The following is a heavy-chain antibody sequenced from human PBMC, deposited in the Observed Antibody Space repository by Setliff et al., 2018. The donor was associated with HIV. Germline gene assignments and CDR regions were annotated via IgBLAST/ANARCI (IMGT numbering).Heavy chain of an antibody. CDR1: GFTFNSYW. CDR3: AREATWESDY. D-gene: IGHD1-26*01. V-gene: IGHV3-7*03. J-gene: IGHJ4*02. CDR2: IKQDGSEK. Sequence: GGSLRLSCAASGFTFNSYWMSWVRQAPGKGLEWVANIKQDGSEKYYVDSVKGRFTISRDNAKNSLYLQVNSLRAEDTAVYYCAREATWESDYWGQGTLVTVSS.